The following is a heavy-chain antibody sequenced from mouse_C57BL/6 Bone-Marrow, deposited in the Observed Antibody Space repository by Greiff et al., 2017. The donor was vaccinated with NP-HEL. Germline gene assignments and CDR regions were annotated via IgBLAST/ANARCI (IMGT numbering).Heavy chain of an antibody. CDR2: INPNNGGT. Sequence: EVQLQQSGPELVKPGASVKISCKASGYTFTDYYMNWVKQSHGKSLEWIGDINPNNGGTSYNQKFKGKATLTVDKSSSTAYMELRSLTSEDSAVYYCARSRRDYGVVFYAMDYWGQGTSVTVSS. CDR1: GYTFTDYY. D-gene: IGHD2-4*01. V-gene: IGHV1-26*01. J-gene: IGHJ4*01. CDR3: ARSRRDYGVVFYAMDY.